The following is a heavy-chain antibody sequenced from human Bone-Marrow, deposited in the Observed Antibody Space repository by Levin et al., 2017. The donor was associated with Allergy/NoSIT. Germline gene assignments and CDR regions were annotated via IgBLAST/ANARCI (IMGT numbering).Heavy chain of an antibody. CDR2: IIPTFGTA. Sequence: PEASVKVSCKASGGTFSSYTLIWVRQAPGQGLEWMGGIIPTFGTAQYEQKFQGRVTITADELTSTAYMELSSLTSEDTAVYYCARGVSKYAYYYCYMDVWGGGTTVTVSS. V-gene: IGHV1-69*13. CDR3: ARGVSKYAYYYCYMDV. CDR1: GGTFSSYT. D-gene: IGHD3-10*01. J-gene: IGHJ6*03.